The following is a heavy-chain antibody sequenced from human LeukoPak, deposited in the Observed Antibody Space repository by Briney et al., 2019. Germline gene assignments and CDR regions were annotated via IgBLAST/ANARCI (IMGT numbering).Heavy chain of an antibody. CDR2: IYYSGIP. D-gene: IGHD1-26*01. CDR3: ATLSGYSGSYYQYFQH. J-gene: IGHJ1*01. CDR1: GGSISNSDSY. V-gene: IGHV4-39*07. Sequence: SETLSLTCTVSGGSISNSDSYWGWIRQPPGKGLEWIGSIYYSGIPYYNPSLKSRVTISVDTSKNQFSLKLSSVTAADTAVYYCATLSGYSGSYYQYFQHWGQGTLVTVSS.